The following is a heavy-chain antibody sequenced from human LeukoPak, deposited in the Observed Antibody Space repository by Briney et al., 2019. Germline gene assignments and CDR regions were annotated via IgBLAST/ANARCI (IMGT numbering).Heavy chain of an antibody. V-gene: IGHV3-7*03. CDR3: TRVSGGYDVSDY. CDR1: GFTFSSYW. CDR2: IRKDGSQK. D-gene: IGHD3-3*01. Sequence: GGSLRLSCAASGFTFSSYWMRWVRQAPGKGLEWVANIRKDGSQKYYVDSVEGRFTISRDNAKNSLYLQMNTLRADDTAVYYCTRVSGGYDVSDYWGQGTLVTVSS. J-gene: IGHJ4*02.